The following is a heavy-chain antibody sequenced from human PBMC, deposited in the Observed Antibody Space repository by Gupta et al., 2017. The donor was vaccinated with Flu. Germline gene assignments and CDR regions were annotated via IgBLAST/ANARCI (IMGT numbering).Heavy chain of an antibody. CDR1: GGSISSSSYS. D-gene: IGHD5-18*01. V-gene: IGHV4-39*01. J-gene: IGHJ4*02. Sequence: QLQLQESGPGLVKPSETLSPTCPVSGGSISSSSYSWGWIRQPPGKGLEWIGSIYYSGSTYYNPSLKSRVTISVDTSKNQFSLKLSSVTAADTAVYYCARREDTAIGFDYWGQGTLVTVSS. CDR3: ARREDTAIGFDY. CDR2: IYYSGST.